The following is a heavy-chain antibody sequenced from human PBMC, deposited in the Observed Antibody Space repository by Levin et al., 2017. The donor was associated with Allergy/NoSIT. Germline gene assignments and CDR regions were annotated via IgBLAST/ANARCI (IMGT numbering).Heavy chain of an antibody. CDR1: GFTFSSYG. CDR3: AKSWDYGDY. Sequence: GGSLRLSCAASGFTFSSYGMHWVRQAPGKGLEWVAVISYDEHNKYYADSVKGRFTISRDDSKNTLYLQMNSLRAEDTAVYYCAKSWDYGDYRGQGTLVTVSS. J-gene: IGHJ4*02. CDR2: ISYDEHNK. D-gene: IGHD1-26*01. V-gene: IGHV3-30*18.